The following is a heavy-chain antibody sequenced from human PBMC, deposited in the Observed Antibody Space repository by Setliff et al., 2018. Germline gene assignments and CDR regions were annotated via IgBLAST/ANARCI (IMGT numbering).Heavy chain of an antibody. CDR1: GYTFTGYY. CDR2: INPNSGGT. CDR3: ARGLHDSSGDNYVGAFDV. D-gene: IGHD3-22*01. J-gene: IGHJ3*01. V-gene: IGHV1-2*06. Sequence: ASVKVSCKASGYTFTGYYMHWVRQAPGQGLEWMGRINPNSGGTNYAQKFQGRVTMTRDTSISTAYMELSRLRSDDTAVYYCARGLHDSSGDNYVGAFDVWGQGTMVTVSS.